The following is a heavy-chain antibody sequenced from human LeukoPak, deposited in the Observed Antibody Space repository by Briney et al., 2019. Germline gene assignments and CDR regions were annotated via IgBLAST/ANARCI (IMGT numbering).Heavy chain of an antibody. J-gene: IGHJ4*02. D-gene: IGHD5-18*01. CDR3: ARGESGYSFDY. CDR1: GGSISSGGYS. V-gene: IGHV4-30-2*01. CDR2: IYHSGST. Sequence: PSQTLSLTCAVSGGSISSGGYSWSWIRQPPGKGLEWIGYIYHSGSTYCNPSLKSRVTISVGRSKNQFSLKLSSVTAADTAVYYCARGESGYSFDYWGQGTLVTVSS.